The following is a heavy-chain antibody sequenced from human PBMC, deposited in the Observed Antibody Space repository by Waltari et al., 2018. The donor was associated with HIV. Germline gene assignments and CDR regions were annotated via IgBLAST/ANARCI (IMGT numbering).Heavy chain of an antibody. V-gene: IGHV3-23*01. CDR3: AKDPMDIVATINYYGMDV. CDR2: ISGSGGST. Sequence: EVQLLESGGGLVQPGGSLRLSCAASGFPFSNYAMRWVRQAPGKGLEWVSAISGSGGSTYYADSVKGRFTISRDNSKNTLYLQMNSLRAEDTAVYYCAKDPMDIVATINYYGMDVWGQGTTVTVSS. CDR1: GFPFSNYA. J-gene: IGHJ6*02. D-gene: IGHD5-12*01.